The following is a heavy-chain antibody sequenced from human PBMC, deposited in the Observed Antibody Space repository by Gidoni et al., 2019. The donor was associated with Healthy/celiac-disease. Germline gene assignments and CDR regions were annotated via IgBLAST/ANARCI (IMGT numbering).Heavy chain of an antibody. D-gene: IGHD1-26*01. CDR2: IDPSDSYT. CDR3: ACIVGADDAFDI. J-gene: IGHJ3*02. Sequence: EVQLVQSGAEVKKPGESLRISCTGSGYSFTSYWISWVRQMPGKGLEWMVRIDPSDSYTNYSPSFQGHVTISADKSISTAYLQWSSLKASDTAMYYCACIVGADDAFDIWGQGTMVTVSS. CDR1: GYSFTSYW. V-gene: IGHV5-10-1*03.